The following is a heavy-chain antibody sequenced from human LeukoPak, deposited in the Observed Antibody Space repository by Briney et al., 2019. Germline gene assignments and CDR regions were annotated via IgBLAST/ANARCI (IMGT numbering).Heavy chain of an antibody. D-gene: IGHD2-15*01. CDR1: GFSFSDYY. CDR3: AKDGRECSGETCRSYYYHYGMDV. CDR2: ISTSGNYI. Sequence: GGSLRLSCAASGFSFSDYYMSWIRQAPGKGLEWVSYISTSGNYIKDADSVKGRFTISRDNAKNSLFLRMSSLRVEDTAVYYCAKDGRECSGETCRSYYYHYGMDVWGRGTTVTVSS. J-gene: IGHJ6*02. V-gene: IGHV3-11*05.